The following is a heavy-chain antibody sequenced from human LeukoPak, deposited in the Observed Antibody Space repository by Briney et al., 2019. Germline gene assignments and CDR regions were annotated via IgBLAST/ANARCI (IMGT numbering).Heavy chain of an antibody. CDR2: ITSDGSTT. CDR3: AGDYIWGRLF. Sequence: GGSLRLSCVGSGFSLSDYWMHWVRQTPGKGLMWVSRITSDGSTTWYADSVKGRFTVSRDNAKNTLFLEMNSLRDEDTAVYYCAGDYIWGRLFWGQGTLVTASS. D-gene: IGHD3-16*01. V-gene: IGHV3-74*01. J-gene: IGHJ4*01. CDR1: GFSLSDYW.